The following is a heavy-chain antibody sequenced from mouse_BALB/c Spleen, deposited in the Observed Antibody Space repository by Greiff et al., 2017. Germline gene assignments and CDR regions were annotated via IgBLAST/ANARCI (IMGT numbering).Heavy chain of an antibody. D-gene: IGHD2-3*01. Sequence: VQLQQSGPELVEPGASVKISCKASGYSFTGYYMHWVKQSHVKSLEWIGRINPYNGATSYNQNFKDKASLTVDKSSSTAYMELHSLTSEDSAVYYCARGGDDGYLFAYWGQGTLVTVSA. CDR2: INPYNGAT. V-gene: IGHV1-31*01. CDR3: ARGGDDGYLFAY. J-gene: IGHJ3*01. CDR1: GYSFTGYY.